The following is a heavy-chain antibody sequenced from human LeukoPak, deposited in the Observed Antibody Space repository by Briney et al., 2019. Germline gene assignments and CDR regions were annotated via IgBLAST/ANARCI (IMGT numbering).Heavy chain of an antibody. CDR2: ISGSGGST. J-gene: IGHJ4*02. CDR3: AKVVHIVVVTALYYFDY. Sequence: GGSLRLSCAASGFTFSSYAMSWVRQAPGKGLEWVSAISGSGGSTYYADSVKGRFTISRDNSKNTPYLQMNSLRAEDTAVYYCAKVVHIVVVTALYYFDYWGQGTLVTVSS. D-gene: IGHD2-21*02. CDR1: GFTFSSYA. V-gene: IGHV3-23*01.